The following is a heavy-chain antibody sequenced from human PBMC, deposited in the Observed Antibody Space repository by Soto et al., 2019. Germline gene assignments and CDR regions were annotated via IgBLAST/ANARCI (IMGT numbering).Heavy chain of an antibody. CDR3: TRPTGGSYYYYGMDV. J-gene: IGHJ6*02. D-gene: IGHD2-8*02. CDR1: GFTFSGSA. CDR2: IRSKANSYAT. V-gene: IGHV3-73*01. Sequence: GGSLRLSCAASGFTFSGSAMHWVRQASGKGLEWVGRIRSKANSYATAYAASVKGRFTISRDDSKNTAYLQMNSLKTEDTAVYYCTRPTGGSYYYYGMDVWGQGTTVTVSS.